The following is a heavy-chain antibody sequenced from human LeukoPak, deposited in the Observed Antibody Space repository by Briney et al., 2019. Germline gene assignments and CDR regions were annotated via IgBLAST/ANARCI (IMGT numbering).Heavy chain of an antibody. V-gene: IGHV3-23*01. CDR3: AREINWNYDY. D-gene: IGHD1-7*01. CDR1: GFIFSNNA. Sequence: GGSLRLSCAASGFIFSNNAMTWVRQAPGKGLEWVSAIGGSGDVTYYADSVKGRFTISRDNAKNSLYLQMNSLRAEDTAVYYCAREINWNYDYWGQGTLVTVSS. CDR2: IGGSGDVT. J-gene: IGHJ4*02.